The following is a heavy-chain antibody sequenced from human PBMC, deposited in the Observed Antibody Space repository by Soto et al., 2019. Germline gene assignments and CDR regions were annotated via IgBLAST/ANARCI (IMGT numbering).Heavy chain of an antibody. Sequence: SETLSLTCTVSGGSMISYYWSWIRQPPGRGLEWIGFIYYAGSTKYNPSLNSRVTISVDTSKNQFSLKLSSVTAADTAVYYCARLPRHIVGPVIFDSWGQGTLVTVSS. CDR1: GGSMISYY. D-gene: IGHD1-26*01. CDR3: ARLPRHIVGPVIFDS. J-gene: IGHJ4*02. CDR2: IYYAGST. V-gene: IGHV4-59*08.